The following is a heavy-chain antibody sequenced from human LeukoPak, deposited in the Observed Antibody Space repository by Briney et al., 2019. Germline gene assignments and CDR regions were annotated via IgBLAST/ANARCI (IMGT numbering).Heavy chain of an antibody. J-gene: IGHJ4*02. V-gene: IGHV3-64D*06. Sequence: PGGSLRLSCAASGFTFSNYAMHWVRQAPGKGLELVSTINGFTFRTHYADSVMGRFTISRDNSKNTLYLQMSSLRPEDTAVYYCVKGHSSETNWGQGTLVTVSS. D-gene: IGHD6-25*01. CDR1: GFTFSNYA. CDR3: VKGHSSETN. CDR2: INGFTFRT.